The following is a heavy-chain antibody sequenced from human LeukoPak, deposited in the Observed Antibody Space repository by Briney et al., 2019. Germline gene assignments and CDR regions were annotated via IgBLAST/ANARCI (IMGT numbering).Heavy chain of an antibody. V-gene: IGHV3-21*01. Sequence: GGSLRLSCAASGFTFSSYSMNWVRQAPGKGLEWVSSISSSSSYIYYADSVKGRFTISRDNAKNSLYLQMNSLRAEDTAVYHCARDNPEYQLLYDYWGQGTLVTVSS. CDR3: ARDNPEYQLLYDY. D-gene: IGHD2-2*01. J-gene: IGHJ4*02. CDR2: ISSSSSYI. CDR1: GFTFSSYS.